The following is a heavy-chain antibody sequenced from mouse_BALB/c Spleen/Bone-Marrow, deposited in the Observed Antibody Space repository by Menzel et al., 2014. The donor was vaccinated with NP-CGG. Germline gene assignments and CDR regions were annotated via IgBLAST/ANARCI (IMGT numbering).Heavy chain of an antibody. J-gene: IGHJ2*01. V-gene: IGHV5-9-4*01. CDR2: ISSGGSYT. CDR3: ARDSSGYFDY. Sequence: EVKLMESGGGLVKPGGSLKLSCAASGFTFSYYGMSWVRQSPEKGLEWVAEISSGGSYTYYPDTVTGRFTISRDNAKNTLYLEMSSLRSEDTAMYYCARDSSGYFDYWGQGTTLTVSS. D-gene: IGHD3-1*01. CDR1: GFTFSYYG.